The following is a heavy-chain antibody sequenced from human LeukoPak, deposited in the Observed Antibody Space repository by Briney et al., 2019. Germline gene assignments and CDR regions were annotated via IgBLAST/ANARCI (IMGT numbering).Heavy chain of an antibody. CDR2: IYYSGST. V-gene: IGHV4-59*01. J-gene: IGHJ6*03. D-gene: IGHD6-13*01. CDR3: ARGGVIAAAGTYYYYYYMDV. Sequence: PSETLSLTCTVSGGSISNKYWSWIRQPPGKGLEWIGYIYYSGSTNYNPSLKSRVTISVDTSKNQFSLKLSSVTAADTAVYYCARGGVIAAAGTYYYYYYMDVWGKGTTVTISS. CDR1: GGSISNKY.